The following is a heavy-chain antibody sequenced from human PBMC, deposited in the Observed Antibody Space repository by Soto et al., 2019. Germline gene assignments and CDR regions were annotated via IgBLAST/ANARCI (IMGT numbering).Heavy chain of an antibody. CDR2: ISTRGGRT. V-gene: IGHV3-23*01. D-gene: IGHD3-22*01. Sequence: EVLLLESGGGLTQPGGSLRLACAASGFSFSSYAMSWVRQAPPQGLEWVSSISTRGGRTYYADSVKGRFSISRDNSAKAVYLEMDTLRAEDTGIYYCAKEFYYDDSGQDSDLYFDSWRQVALVTVSS. J-gene: IGHJ4*02. CDR3: AKEFYYDDSGQDSDLYFDS. CDR1: GFSFSSYA.